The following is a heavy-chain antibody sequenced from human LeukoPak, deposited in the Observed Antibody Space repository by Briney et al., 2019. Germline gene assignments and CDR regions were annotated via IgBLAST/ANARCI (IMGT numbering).Heavy chain of an antibody. Sequence: GGSLRLSCAASRFTFSNSAMSWVRQGPGKGLEWVSGISGSGGDTYYADSVKGRFTISRDNSMNTLYVHMNSLRAEDTAVCFCAKAAVAGLFYYYGMDVWGQGTTVTVSS. CDR1: RFTFSNSA. J-gene: IGHJ6*02. V-gene: IGHV3-23*01. D-gene: IGHD6-19*01. CDR2: ISGSGGDT. CDR3: AKAAVAGLFYYYGMDV.